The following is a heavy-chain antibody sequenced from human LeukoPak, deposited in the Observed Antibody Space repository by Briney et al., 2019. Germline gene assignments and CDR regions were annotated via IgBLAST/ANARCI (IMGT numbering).Heavy chain of an antibody. CDR1: GGSISSYY. V-gene: IGHV4-59*08. CDR2: ICFSGST. J-gene: IGHJ5*02. D-gene: IGHD3-10*01. CDR3: ARRVDWFDP. Sequence: PSETLSLTCTVSGGSISSYYWGWIRQPPGKGLEWIGYICFSGSTNYNPSLESRVTISVDTSKNQFSLKLTSVTAADTAVYFCARRVDWFDPWGQGTLVTVSS.